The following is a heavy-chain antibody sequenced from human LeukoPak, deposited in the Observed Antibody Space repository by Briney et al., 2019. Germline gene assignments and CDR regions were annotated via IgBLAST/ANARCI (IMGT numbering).Heavy chain of an antibody. Sequence: SETLSLTCAVSGGSISSGGYSWSWIRQPPGKGLEWIGYTYHSGSTYYNPSLKSRVTISVDRSKNQFSLKLSSVTAADTAVYYCVRSGYSHWYFDLWGRGTLVTVSS. CDR1: GGSISSGGYS. J-gene: IGHJ2*01. CDR2: TYHSGST. D-gene: IGHD3-3*01. V-gene: IGHV4-30-2*01. CDR3: VRSGYSHWYFDL.